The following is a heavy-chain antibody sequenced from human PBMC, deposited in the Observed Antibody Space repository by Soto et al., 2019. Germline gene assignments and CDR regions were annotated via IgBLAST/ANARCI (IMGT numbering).Heavy chain of an antibody. V-gene: IGHV3-74*03. CDR3: VRDDVGVGIDY. Sequence: EVQLVESGGGLVQPGGSLRLSCAASGFTFSSYWMHWVRQVPGKGLVWVSHIDSDGISTTYADSVKGRFTISRDNAKNTVHLQMNSLRAEDTAVYYCVRDDVGVGIDYWGLGTLVTVSS. J-gene: IGHJ4*02. CDR2: IDSDGIST. D-gene: IGHD1-26*01. CDR1: GFTFSSYW.